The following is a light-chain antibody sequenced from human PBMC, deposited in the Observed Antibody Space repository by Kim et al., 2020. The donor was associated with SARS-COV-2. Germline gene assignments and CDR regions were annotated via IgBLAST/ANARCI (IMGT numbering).Light chain of an antibody. CDR3: AAWDDSLSGHVV. Sequence: QRVTISCSGRSSNIGSNYVYCYQQLPGTAPKLLIYRNNQRHSGVPDRFSGSKSGTSASLAISGLRSEDEADYYCAAWDDSLSGHVVFGGGTQLTVL. CDR1: SSNIGSNY. CDR2: RNN. J-gene: IGLJ2*01. V-gene: IGLV1-47*01.